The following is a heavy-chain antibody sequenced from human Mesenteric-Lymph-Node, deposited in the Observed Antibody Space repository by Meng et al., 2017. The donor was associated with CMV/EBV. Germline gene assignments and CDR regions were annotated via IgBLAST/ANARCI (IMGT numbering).Heavy chain of an antibody. D-gene: IGHD3-22*01. CDR2: IYYSGST. CDR3: ARDGDYYDSSGYNPFDY. V-gene: IGHV4-39*07. J-gene: IGHJ4*02. Sequence: QRQLHELGPGLVKPSETLPLTCTVSCGSISSSSYYWGWIRQPPGKGLEWIGSIYYSGSTYYNPSLKSRVTISVDTSKNQFSLKLSSVTAADTAVYYCARDGDYYDSSGYNPFDYWGQGTLVTVSS. CDR1: CGSISSSSYY.